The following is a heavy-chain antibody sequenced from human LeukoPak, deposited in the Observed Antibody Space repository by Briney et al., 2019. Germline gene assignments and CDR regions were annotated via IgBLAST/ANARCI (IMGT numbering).Heavy chain of an antibody. V-gene: IGHV3-23*01. Sequence: GGSLRLSCAASGFTFSSYAMSWVRQAPGKGLEWVSAISGSGGSTYYADSVKGRFTISRDNAKNSLYLQMNSLRAEDTAVCYCARDSDIVTGSKSHFDYWGQGTLVTVSS. CDR3: ARDSDIVTGSKSHFDY. J-gene: IGHJ4*02. D-gene: IGHD3-9*01. CDR2: ISGSGGST. CDR1: GFTFSSYA.